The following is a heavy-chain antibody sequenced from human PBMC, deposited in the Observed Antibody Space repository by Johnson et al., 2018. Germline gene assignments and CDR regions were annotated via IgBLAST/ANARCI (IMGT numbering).Heavy chain of an antibody. J-gene: IGHJ3*02. V-gene: IGHV3-30*03. CDR2: ISYDGSNK. Sequence: VQLVESGGGVVQPGRSLRLSCAASGFTFNNYGIHWVRQAPGKGLEWVAVISYDGSNKYYADSVKGRFTISRDNSKNTLYRQMNSLRAEDTAVYYCARDRVYDSRGYYLYEAFDIWGQGTMVTVSS. CDR3: ARDRVYDSRGYYLYEAFDI. CDR1: GFTFNNYG. D-gene: IGHD3-22*01.